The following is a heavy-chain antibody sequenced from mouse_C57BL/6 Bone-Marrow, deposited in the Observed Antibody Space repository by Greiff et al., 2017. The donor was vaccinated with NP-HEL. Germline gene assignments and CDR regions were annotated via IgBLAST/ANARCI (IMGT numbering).Heavy chain of an antibody. CDR3: ALLPSMDY. CDR2: IYPSDSET. J-gene: IGHJ4*01. CDR1: GYTFTSYW. V-gene: IGHV1-61*01. D-gene: IGHD2-1*01. Sequence: VQLQQPGAELVRPGSSVKLSCKASGYTFTSYWMDWVKQRPGQGLEWIGNIYPSDSETHYNQKFKDKATLTVDKSSSTAYMQLSSLTSEDSAVYYCALLPSMDYWGQGTSVTVSS.